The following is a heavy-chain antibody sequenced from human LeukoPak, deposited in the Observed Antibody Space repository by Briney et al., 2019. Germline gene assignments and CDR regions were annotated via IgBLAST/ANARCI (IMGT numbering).Heavy chain of an antibody. D-gene: IGHD2-15*01. CDR3: ARDRRPDIVVVVADPPGY. Sequence: PGGSLRLSCAASGFTFSSYAMHWVRQAPGKGLEWVAVISYDGSNKYYADSVKGRFTISRDNSKNTLYLQMNSLRAEDTAVYYCARDRRPDIVVVVADPPGYWGQGTLVTVSS. V-gene: IGHV3-30-3*01. CDR1: GFTFSSYA. CDR2: ISYDGSNK. J-gene: IGHJ4*02.